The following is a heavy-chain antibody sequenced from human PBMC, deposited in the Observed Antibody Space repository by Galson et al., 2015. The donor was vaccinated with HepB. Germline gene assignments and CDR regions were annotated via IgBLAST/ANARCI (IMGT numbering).Heavy chain of an antibody. V-gene: IGHV2-5*02. D-gene: IGHD3-9*01. J-gene: IGHJ5*02. CDR3: AHSYYDLLTGCWWFDP. CDR1: GFSLSSNGEG. Sequence: PALVEPTQPLTLTCTFSGFSLSSNGEGVGWLRQPPGKALEWLAVIYWDDDKRYSPSLKTRLTITRDTSENQVVLTMTHMDPVDTATYYCAHSYYDLLTGCWWFDPWGQGTLVTVSS. CDR2: IYWDDDK.